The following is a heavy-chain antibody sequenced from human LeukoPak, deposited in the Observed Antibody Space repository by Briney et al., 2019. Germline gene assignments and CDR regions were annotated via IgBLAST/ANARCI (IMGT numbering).Heavy chain of an antibody. J-gene: IGHJ4*02. V-gene: IGHV4-61*02. CDR1: GGSISSGGYY. CDR3: ARDRAPFAILLDASCDY. D-gene: IGHD3-3*01. Sequence: PSETLSLTCTVSGGSISSGGYYWSWIRQPAGKGLEWIGRIYTSGSTNYNPSLKSRVTISVDTSKNQFSLKLSSVTAADTAVYYCARDRAPFAILLDASCDYWGQGTLVTVSS. CDR2: IYTSGST.